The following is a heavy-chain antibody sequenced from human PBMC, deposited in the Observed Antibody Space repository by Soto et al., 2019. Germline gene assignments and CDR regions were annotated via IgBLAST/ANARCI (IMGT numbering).Heavy chain of an antibody. CDR2: IYWDDDK. J-gene: IGHJ4*02. V-gene: IGHV2-5*02. CDR1: GFSLSTSGVG. D-gene: IGHD3-9*01. CDR3: AHMGRYYDILTGYSWTIDY. Sequence: QITLKESGPTLVKPTQTLTLTCTFSGFSLSTSGVGVXXXXXXXXXXLEWLALIYWDDDKRYSPSLKSRLTITKDTSKNQVVLTMTNMDXXXTATYYCAHMGRYYDILTGYSWTIDYWGQGTLVTVSS.